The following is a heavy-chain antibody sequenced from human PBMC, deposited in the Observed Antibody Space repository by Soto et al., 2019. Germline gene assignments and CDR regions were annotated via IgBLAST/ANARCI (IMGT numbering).Heavy chain of an antibody. CDR1: GGSISSYY. J-gene: IGHJ4*02. V-gene: IGHV4-59*01. D-gene: IGHD2-2*01. Sequence: QVQLQESGPGLVKPSETLSRTCTVSGGSISSYYCSWIRQPPGKGLEWIGYIYYSGSTNYNPSLKSRATISVDTSKNQFSMKLSSVTAADTAVYYCARGTRTSWVNFDYWGQGTLVTVSS. CDR3: ARGTRTSWVNFDY. CDR2: IYYSGST.